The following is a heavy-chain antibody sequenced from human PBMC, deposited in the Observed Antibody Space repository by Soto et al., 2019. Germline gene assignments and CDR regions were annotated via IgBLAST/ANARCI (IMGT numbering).Heavy chain of an antibody. J-gene: IGHJ2*01. CDR3: ARVRGDCSNGVCFRWYFDL. D-gene: IGHD2-8*01. CDR1: GFTLSTYR. CDR2: ISSSSYYI. Sequence: WSLRLSCAASGFTLSTYRMTWVRQAPGKGLEWVSSISSSSYYIHYADSVKGRFTISRDSAKNSLYLQMNSLRAEDTAVYYCARVRGDCSNGVCFRWYFDLWGRGTLATVSS. V-gene: IGHV3-21*01.